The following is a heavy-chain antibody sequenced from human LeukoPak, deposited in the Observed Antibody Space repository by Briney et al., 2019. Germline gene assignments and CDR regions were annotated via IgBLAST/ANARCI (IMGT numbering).Heavy chain of an antibody. D-gene: IGHD4-17*01. J-gene: IGHJ4*02. V-gene: IGHV3-21*01. CDR1: GFNFNTYS. CDR2: ISRASESI. Sequence: GGSLRLSCEASGFNFNTYSMAWVRQAPGKGLEWVSIISRASESIFYADSVKGRFTISRDNAKNSLYLQMNSLRAEDTAVYYCARDRLHYGEYEKTFDYWGQGTLVSVSS. CDR3: ARDRLHYGEYEKTFDY.